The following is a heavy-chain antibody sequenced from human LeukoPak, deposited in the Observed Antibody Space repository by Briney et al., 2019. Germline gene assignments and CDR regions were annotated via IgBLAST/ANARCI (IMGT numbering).Heavy chain of an antibody. Sequence: SETLSLTCAVYGGSFSGYYWSWIRQPPGKGLEWIGEINHSGSTNYNPSLKSRVTISVDTSKNQFSLKLSSVTAADTAVYYCASLRVQLERRGYYYYYMDVWGKGTTVTVSS. CDR3: ASLRVQLERRGYYYYYMDV. D-gene: IGHD1-1*01. V-gene: IGHV4-34*01. J-gene: IGHJ6*03. CDR1: GGSFSGYY. CDR2: INHSGST.